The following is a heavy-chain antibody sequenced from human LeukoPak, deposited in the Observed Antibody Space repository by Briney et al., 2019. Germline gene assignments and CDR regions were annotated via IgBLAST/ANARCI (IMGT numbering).Heavy chain of an antibody. CDR2: IYYSGNT. J-gene: IGHJ4*02. D-gene: IGHD1-14*01. Sequence: SETLSLTCTVSGGSISSSYWSWLRQPPGKGLEWIGSIYYSGNTYYNPSLKSRVTVSVDTSKNQFSLNLSSVTAADTAVYYCARHHANLRYFDYWGQGTLVTVSS. V-gene: IGHV4-59*05. CDR1: GGSISSSY. CDR3: ARHHANLRYFDY.